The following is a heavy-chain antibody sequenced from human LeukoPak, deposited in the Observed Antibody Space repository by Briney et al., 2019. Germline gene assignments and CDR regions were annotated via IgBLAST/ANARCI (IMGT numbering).Heavy chain of an antibody. V-gene: IGHV4-4*02. CDR2: IYHSGST. D-gene: IGHD3-22*01. J-gene: IGHJ3*02. Sequence: PSETLSLTCAVSGGSISSSNWWSWVHQPPGKGLEWIREIYHSGSTNYNPSLKSRVTISVDKSKNQFSLKLSSVTAADTAVYYCARMDYDTYAFDIWGQGTMVTVSS. CDR3: ARMDYDTYAFDI. CDR1: GGSISSSNW.